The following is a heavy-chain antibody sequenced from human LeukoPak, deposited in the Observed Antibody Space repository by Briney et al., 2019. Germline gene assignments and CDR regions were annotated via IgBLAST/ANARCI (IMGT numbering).Heavy chain of an antibody. CDR1: GGSFSSHY. V-gene: IGHV4-59*11. D-gene: IGHD4-17*01. CDR3: ARDLVTVTKGFDI. Sequence: SEILSLTCAVSGGSFSSHYWTWIRQSPGTGLEWIGYISHIGRTNYNPSLKSRVTISIDTSKNQFSLKLRSVTAADTAVYYCARDLVTVTKGFDIWGQGTMVSVSS. J-gene: IGHJ3*02. CDR2: ISHIGRT.